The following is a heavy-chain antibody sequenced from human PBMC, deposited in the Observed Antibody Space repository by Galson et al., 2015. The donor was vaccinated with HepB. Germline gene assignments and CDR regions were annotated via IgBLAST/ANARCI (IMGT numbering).Heavy chain of an antibody. V-gene: IGHV1-18*01. Sequence: SVKVSCKASGYTFTSYGISWVRQAPGQGLEWMGWISAYNGNTNYAQKLQGRVTMTTDTSTSTAYMELRSLRSDDTAVYYCARAPGYCSSTSCYDDAFDIWGQGTMVTVSS. CDR3: ARAPGYCSSTSCYDDAFDI. J-gene: IGHJ3*02. D-gene: IGHD2-2*01. CDR1: GYTFTSYG. CDR2: ISAYNGNT.